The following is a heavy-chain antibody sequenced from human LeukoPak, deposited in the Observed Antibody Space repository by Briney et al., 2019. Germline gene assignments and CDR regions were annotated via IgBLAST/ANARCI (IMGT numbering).Heavy chain of an antibody. Sequence: PSETLSLTCTVSGGSISNYYWSWIRQPPGKGLEWIGYIYYSGSTNYNPSLKSRVIISVDTSKNQFSLKLSSVAAADTAVYYCASYDSSGYYTLDYWGQGTLVTVSS. CDR1: GGSISNYY. CDR3: ASYDSSGYYTLDY. V-gene: IGHV4-59*12. J-gene: IGHJ4*02. CDR2: IYYSGST. D-gene: IGHD3-22*01.